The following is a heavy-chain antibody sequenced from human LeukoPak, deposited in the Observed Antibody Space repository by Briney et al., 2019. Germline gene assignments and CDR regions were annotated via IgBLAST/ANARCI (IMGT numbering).Heavy chain of an antibody. Sequence: PSETLSLTCAVYGGSFSGYYWSWIRQPPGKGLEWIGEIKHSGSTNYNPSLKSRVTISVDTSKNQFSLKLSSVTAADTAVYYCARGEPWEYSSSRTRYFDLWGRGTLVTVSS. CDR2: IKHSGST. J-gene: IGHJ2*01. V-gene: IGHV4-34*01. CDR1: GGSFSGYY. D-gene: IGHD6-13*01. CDR3: ARGEPWEYSSSRTRYFDL.